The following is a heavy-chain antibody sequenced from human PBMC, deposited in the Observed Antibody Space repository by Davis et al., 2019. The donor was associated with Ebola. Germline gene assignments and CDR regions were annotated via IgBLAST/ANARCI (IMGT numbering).Heavy chain of an antibody. J-gene: IGHJ6*02. D-gene: IGHD4-17*01. V-gene: IGHV1-2*04. CDR2: INPNSGGT. CDR3: ARAGTTVNHYYYYGMDV. CDR1: GYTFTGYY. Sequence: ASVKVSCKASGYTFTGYYMHWVRQAPGQGLEWMGWINPNSGGTNYAQKFQGWVTMTRDTSISTVYMELSRLRSDDTAVYYCARAGTTVNHYYYYGMDVWGQGTTVTVSS.